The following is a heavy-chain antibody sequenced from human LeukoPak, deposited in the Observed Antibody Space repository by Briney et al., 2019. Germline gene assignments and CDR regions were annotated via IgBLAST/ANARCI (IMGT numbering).Heavy chain of an antibody. J-gene: IGHJ4*02. Sequence: PSETLSLTCTVSGGSISSSSYYWGWIRQPPGKGLEWIGYIYYSGSTNYNPSLKSRVTISVDTSKNQFSLKLSSVTAADTAVYYCARGRGYSYGCFDYWGQGTLVTVSS. D-gene: IGHD5-18*01. V-gene: IGHV4-61*05. CDR3: ARGRGYSYGCFDY. CDR1: GGSISSSSYY. CDR2: IYYSGST.